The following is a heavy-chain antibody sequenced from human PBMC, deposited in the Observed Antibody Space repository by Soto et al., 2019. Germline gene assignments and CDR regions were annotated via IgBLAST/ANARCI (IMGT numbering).Heavy chain of an antibody. D-gene: IGHD3-10*01. J-gene: IGHJ4*02. Sequence: SETLSLTCIVSGDSVTSGSYYWTWLRQPPGKGLEWIGYISYTGRTKYNPSLQSRVTISVDTSKNQLSLSLRSVTAADTAIYFCVRDLNGSGDYWGQGTLVTVSS. CDR3: VRDLNGSGDY. V-gene: IGHV4-61*01. CDR1: GDSVTSGSYY. CDR2: ISYTGRT.